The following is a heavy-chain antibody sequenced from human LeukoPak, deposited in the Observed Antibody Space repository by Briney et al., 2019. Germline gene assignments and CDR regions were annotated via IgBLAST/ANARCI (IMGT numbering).Heavy chain of an antibody. CDR2: ISWNSGTV. CDR3: ATASADWYFDL. Sequence: PGGSLRLSCAASGFNFNDYAVHWVRQAPGKGLEWVSGISWNSGTVAYADSVKGRFTISRDNSKKSLYLQMNSLRAEDMALYYCATASADWYFDLWGRGTLVTVSS. D-gene: IGHD2-2*01. J-gene: IGHJ2*01. V-gene: IGHV3-9*03. CDR1: GFNFNDYA.